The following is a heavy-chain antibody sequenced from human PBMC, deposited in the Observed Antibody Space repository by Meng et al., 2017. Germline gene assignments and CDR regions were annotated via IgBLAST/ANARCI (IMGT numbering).Heavy chain of an antibody. V-gene: IGHV3-21*01. CDR1: GFTFSSYS. J-gene: IGHJ4*02. D-gene: IGHD3-10*02. Sequence: GESLKISCAASGFTFSSYSMNWVRQAPGKGLEWVSSISSSSSYIYYADSVKGRFTISRDNAKNSLYLQMNSLRAEDTAVYYCARGGLVRVAGTTDYWGQGTLVTVSS. CDR2: ISSSSSYI. CDR3: ARGGLVRVAGTTDY.